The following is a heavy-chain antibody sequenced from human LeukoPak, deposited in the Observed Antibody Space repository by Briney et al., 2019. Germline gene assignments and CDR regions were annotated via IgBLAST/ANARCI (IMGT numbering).Heavy chain of an antibody. CDR3: ARVAGTGAFDY. Sequence: SETLSLTRTVSRGSLSSYYWSWLRQPPGKGLEWIGYIYYSGSTNYNPSLKSRVTISVDTSKNQFSLKLSSVTAADTGVYYCARVAGTGAFDYWGQGTLVTVSS. CDR1: RGSLSSYY. J-gene: IGHJ4*02. V-gene: IGHV4-59*01. D-gene: IGHD3/OR15-3a*01. CDR2: IYYSGST.